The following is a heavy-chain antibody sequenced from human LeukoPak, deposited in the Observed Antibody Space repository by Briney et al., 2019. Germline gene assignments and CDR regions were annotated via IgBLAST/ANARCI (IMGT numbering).Heavy chain of an antibody. CDR1: GGSISSGGYY. J-gene: IGHJ6*02. CDR3: ARGSGYNYYYYGMDV. V-gene: IGHV4-30-2*01. CDR2: IYHSGST. Sequence: PSETLSLTCTVSGGSISSGGYYWSWIRQPPGKGLEWIWYIYHSGSTYYNPSLKSRVTISVDRSKNQFSLKLSSVTAADTAVYYCARGSGYNYYYYGMDVWGQGTTVTVSS. D-gene: IGHD3-22*01.